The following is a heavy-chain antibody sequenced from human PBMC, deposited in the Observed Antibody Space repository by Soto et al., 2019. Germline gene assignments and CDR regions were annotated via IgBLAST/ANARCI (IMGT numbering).Heavy chain of an antibody. J-gene: IGHJ6*03. D-gene: IGHD3-10*01. Sequence: VSCKASGGTFSSYTISWVRQAPGQGLEWMGRIIPILGIANYAQKFQGRVTITADKSTSTAYMELSSLRSEDTAVYYCARDGSMVRGVIITPHYYYYMDVWGKGTTVTVSS. CDR2: IIPILGIA. V-gene: IGHV1-69*04. CDR3: ARDGSMVRGVIITPHYYYYMDV. CDR1: GGTFSSYT.